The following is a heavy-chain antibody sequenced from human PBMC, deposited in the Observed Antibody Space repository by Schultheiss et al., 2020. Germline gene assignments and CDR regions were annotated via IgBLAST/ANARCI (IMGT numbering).Heavy chain of an antibody. CDR1: GFTFSSYF. CDR2: VSGGGDNT. J-gene: IGHJ5*02. CDR3: ARALMGKNWFDP. Sequence: GGSLRLSCAASGFTFSSYFMSWVRQAPGKGLEWGSSVSGGGDNTFYADSVKGRFTIARDNSKDTLYLQMNSLRAEDTAIYYCARALMGKNWFDPWGQGTLGTVAS. D-gene: IGHD2-8*01. V-gene: IGHV3-23*01.